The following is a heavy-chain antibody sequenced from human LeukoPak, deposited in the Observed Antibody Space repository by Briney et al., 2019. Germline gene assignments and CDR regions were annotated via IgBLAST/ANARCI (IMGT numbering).Heavy chain of an antibody. CDR2: IRWNSGSI. V-gene: IGHV3-9*01. D-gene: IGHD3-22*01. CDR3: AKDIYHSSSYSHAFDI. Sequence: GGSLRLSCAASGFTFGDYAMHWVRQAPGKGLEWVSGIRWNSGSIGYADSVKGRFTISRDNAKNSLYLQMNSLRAEDTALYYCAKDIYHSSSYSHAFDIWVEGAMASVSS. J-gene: IGHJ3*02. CDR1: GFTFGDYA.